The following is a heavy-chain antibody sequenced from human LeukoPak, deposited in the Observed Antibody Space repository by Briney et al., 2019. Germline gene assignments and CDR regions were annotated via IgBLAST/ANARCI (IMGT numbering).Heavy chain of an antibody. CDR3: ARVPGYYGSGSYYFDY. CDR1: GGSISSGGYS. J-gene: IGHJ4*02. V-gene: IGHV4-30-2*01. D-gene: IGHD3-10*01. CDR2: IYHSGST. Sequence: PSQTLSLTCAVAGGSISSGGYSWSWIRQPPGKGLECIGYIYHSGSTYYNPSLKSRVTISVDRSKNQFSLKLSSVTAADTAVYYCARVPGYYGSGSYYFDYWGQGTLVTVSS.